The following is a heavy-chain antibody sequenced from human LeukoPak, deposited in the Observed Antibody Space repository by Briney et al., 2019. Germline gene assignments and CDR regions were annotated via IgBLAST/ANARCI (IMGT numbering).Heavy chain of an antibody. CDR1: GFTFSSYW. V-gene: IGHV3-7*03. J-gene: IGHJ4*02. Sequence: GGSLRLSCAASGFTFSSYWMSWVRQAPGKGLEWVANIKQDGSEKYYVDSVEGRFTISRDNAKNSLYLQMNSLRAEDTAVYYCVREGIDLWSGYYIGYWGRGTLVTVSS. D-gene: IGHD3-3*01. CDR3: VREGIDLWSGYYIGY. CDR2: IKQDGSEK.